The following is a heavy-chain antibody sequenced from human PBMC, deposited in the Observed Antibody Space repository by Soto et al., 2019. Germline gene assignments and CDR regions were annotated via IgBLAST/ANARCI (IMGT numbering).Heavy chain of an antibody. Sequence: GGSLRLSCAASGFTFSSYAMSWVRQAPGKGLEWVSAISGSGGSTYYADSVKGRFTISRDTSKNTLYLQMNSLRAEDTAVYYCAKEYYYGSGSYYPRSPYDYWGQGTLVTVSS. CDR2: ISGSGGST. D-gene: IGHD3-10*01. V-gene: IGHV3-23*01. J-gene: IGHJ4*02. CDR3: AKEYYYGSGSYYPRSPYDY. CDR1: GFTFSSYA.